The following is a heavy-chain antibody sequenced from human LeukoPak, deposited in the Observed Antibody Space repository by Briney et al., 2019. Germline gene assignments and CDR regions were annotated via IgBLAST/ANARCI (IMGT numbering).Heavy chain of an antibody. Sequence: SETLSLTCAVSGYSISSGYYWSWIRQPAGKGLEWIGRIYTSGSTNYNPSLKSRVTISVDTSKNQFSLKLSSVTAADTAVYYCARWIGYCSSTSCFYYFDYWGQGTLVTVSS. V-gene: IGHV4-61*02. CDR3: ARWIGYCSSTSCFYYFDY. CDR1: GYSISSGYY. J-gene: IGHJ4*02. CDR2: IYTSGST. D-gene: IGHD2-2*03.